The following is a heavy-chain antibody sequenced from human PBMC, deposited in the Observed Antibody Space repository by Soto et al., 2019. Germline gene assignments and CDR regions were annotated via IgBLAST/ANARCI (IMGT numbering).Heavy chain of an antibody. D-gene: IGHD7-27*01. CDR2: ISGSGGST. J-gene: IGHJ4*02. Sequence: EVQLLESGGGLVQPGGSLRLSCEASGFTFSGYAMSWVRQATGKGLECVSTISGSGGSTYYADSVKGRFTISRDNSKNALYLQMNSLRAEDTAVYYCAKEGWGFDYWGQGTLVTVSS. CDR3: AKEGWGFDY. V-gene: IGHV3-23*01. CDR1: GFTFSGYA.